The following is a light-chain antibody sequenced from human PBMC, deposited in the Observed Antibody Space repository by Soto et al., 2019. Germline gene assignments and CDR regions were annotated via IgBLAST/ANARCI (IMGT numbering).Light chain of an antibody. Sequence: DIQMTQSPSTLSASVGDTVTITCRASQSISTWLAWYQHKPGEAPRLLIFDASNLESGVPSRFSGSGSGTEFTLIISSLQPDDFATYYCLQYNGFSGTFGQGTTVAN. J-gene: IGKJ1*01. CDR3: LQYNGFSGT. CDR2: DAS. V-gene: IGKV1-5*01. CDR1: QSISTW.